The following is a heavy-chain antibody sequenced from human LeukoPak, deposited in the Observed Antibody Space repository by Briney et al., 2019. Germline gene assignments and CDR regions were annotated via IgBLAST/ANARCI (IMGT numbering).Heavy chain of an antibody. CDR3: ARAMSFYNSVHFDS. CDR1: GSTFTSYA. J-gene: IGHJ4*02. Sequence: GASVKVSCKASGSTFTSYAINWVRQATGRGLERMGRMKPNTGDTDYAQKFQGRVTMTRDTSINTAYMELSSLTSDDTAVYYCARAMSFYNSVHFDSWGQGTRVTVSA. D-gene: IGHD2/OR15-2a*01. V-gene: IGHV1-8*01. CDR2: MKPNTGDT.